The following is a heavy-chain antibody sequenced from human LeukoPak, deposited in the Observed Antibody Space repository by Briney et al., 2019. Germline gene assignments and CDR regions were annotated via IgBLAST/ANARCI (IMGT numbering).Heavy chain of an antibody. Sequence: EASVKVSCKSYGYTFTSYLMHWVRQAPGQGLEWMGIINPSGGSTNYAQKFQGRVTMARDTSTSTVYMELSRLRSEDTAVYYCATESYSGSYLYAFDIWGQGTMVTVSS. V-gene: IGHV1-46*01. CDR2: INPSGGST. CDR3: ATESYSGSYLYAFDI. CDR1: GYTFTSYL. J-gene: IGHJ3*02. D-gene: IGHD1-26*01.